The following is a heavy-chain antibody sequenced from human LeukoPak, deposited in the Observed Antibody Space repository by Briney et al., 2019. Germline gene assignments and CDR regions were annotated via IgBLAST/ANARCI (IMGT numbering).Heavy chain of an antibody. CDR1: GAFISSYS. V-gene: IGHV4-4*07. CDR3: ARDPAPDAFDI. Sequence: SETLSLTCTVSGAFISSYSWSWIRQPAGKGLEWIGRIYSSGSTNYNPSLKSRVTMSADTSKNHFSLKLSSVTAADTAVYYCARDPAPDAFDIWGQGTMVTVSS. J-gene: IGHJ3*02. CDR2: IYSSGST.